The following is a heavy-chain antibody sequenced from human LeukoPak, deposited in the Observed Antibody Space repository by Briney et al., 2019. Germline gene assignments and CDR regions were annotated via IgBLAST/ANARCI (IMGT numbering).Heavy chain of an antibody. CDR3: ARDLRDGYGMDV. CDR2: INPNSGGT. V-gene: IGHV1-2*02. D-gene: IGHD5-24*01. Sequence: GASVKVSCKASGYTFTGYYMHWVRQAPGQGLEWMGWINPNSGGTNYAQKFQARVTITRDTSIRTAYVELSRLRSDDTAVYYCARDLRDGYGMDVWGQGTTVTVSS. J-gene: IGHJ6*02. CDR1: GYTFTGYY.